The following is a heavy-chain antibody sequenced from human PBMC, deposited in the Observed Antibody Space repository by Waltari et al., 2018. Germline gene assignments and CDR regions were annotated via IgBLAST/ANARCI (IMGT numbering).Heavy chain of an antibody. V-gene: IGHV4-59*08. Sequence: VQLQESGPGLVKPSENLSLTCTVSGDFPSNDHWTWIRQAPGQGLEWIAYRRNTGATKFPRSLESRVTVSAVGAKKHFSLGLTSVTAADTAVYYCARLPTKYYDSIGWGFFDQWGQGILVTVSS. J-gene: IGHJ4*02. CDR3: ARLPTKYYDSIGWGFFDQ. CDR1: GDFPSNDH. D-gene: IGHD3-22*01. CDR2: RRNTGAT.